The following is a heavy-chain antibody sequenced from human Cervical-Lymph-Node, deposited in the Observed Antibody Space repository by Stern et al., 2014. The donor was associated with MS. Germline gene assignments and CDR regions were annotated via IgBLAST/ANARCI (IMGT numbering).Heavy chain of an antibody. D-gene: IGHD4-23*01. CDR3: ARVGYGGNSAFDY. V-gene: IGHV3-74*02. Sequence: EVQLVESGGGLVQPGGSLRLSCAASGFTFSSYWMHWVRQAPGKGLVWVSCIKRDGSSTSYAASVKGRFTISRDNTKNTQYLQMNSLRAENTAVYYCARVGYGGNSAFDYWGQGTLVTVSS. CDR2: IKRDGSST. CDR1: GFTFSSYW. J-gene: IGHJ4*02.